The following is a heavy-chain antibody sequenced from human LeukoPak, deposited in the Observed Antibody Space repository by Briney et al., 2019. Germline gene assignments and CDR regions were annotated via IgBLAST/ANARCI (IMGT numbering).Heavy chain of an antibody. J-gene: IGHJ4*02. Sequence: ASVKVSCKASGYTFTSYGITWVRQAPGQGLEWMGLISAYNGNTNYAPRLQGRGTMTTDTSTTTAYMELRSLRSEDTAVYYCARSSGRYYYLDDWGQGTLVTVSS. D-gene: IGHD3-10*01. V-gene: IGHV1-18*01. CDR2: ISAYNGNT. CDR1: GYTFTSYG. CDR3: ARSSGRYYYLDD.